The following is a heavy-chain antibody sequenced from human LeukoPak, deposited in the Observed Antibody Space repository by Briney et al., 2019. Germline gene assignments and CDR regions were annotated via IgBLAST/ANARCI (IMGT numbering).Heavy chain of an antibody. D-gene: IGHD6-13*01. CDR1: GGTFSSYA. J-gene: IGHJ3*02. CDR2: IIPIFGTA. V-gene: IGHV1-69*13. CDR3: LLIAAAGSIADAFDI. Sequence: GASVKVSCKASGGTFSSYAISWVRQAPGQGLEWMGGIIPIFGTANYAQKFQGRVTITADESTSTAYMELSSLRSEDTAMYYCLLIAAAGSIADAFDIWGQGTMVTVSS.